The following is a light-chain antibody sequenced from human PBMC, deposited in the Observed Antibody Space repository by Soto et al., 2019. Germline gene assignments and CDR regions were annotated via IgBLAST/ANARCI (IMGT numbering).Light chain of an antibody. CDR1: QSISSY. Sequence: IQMTQSPSSLAASVGDRLTITCRASQSISSYLNWYQQKXGKAPKLLIYAASSLQSGVPSRFSGSGSGTDFTLTISSLQPEDFATYFCQQSYNIPLTFGGGTKVDIK. CDR2: AAS. J-gene: IGKJ4*01. CDR3: QQSYNIPLT. V-gene: IGKV1-39*01.